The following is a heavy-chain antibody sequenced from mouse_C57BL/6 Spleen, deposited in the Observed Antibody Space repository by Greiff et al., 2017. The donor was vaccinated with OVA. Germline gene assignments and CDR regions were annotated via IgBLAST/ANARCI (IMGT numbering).Heavy chain of an antibody. D-gene: IGHD2-4*01. CDR3: AKGGYYDYDDDY. Sequence: EVQLVESGPGLVKPSQSLSLTCSVTGYSITSGYYWNWIRQFPGNKLEWMGYISYDGSNNYNPSLKNRISITRDTSKNQFFLKLNSVTTEDTATYYCAKGGYYDYDDDYWGQGTTLTVSS. CDR1: GYSITSGYY. V-gene: IGHV3-6*01. J-gene: IGHJ2*01. CDR2: ISYDGSN.